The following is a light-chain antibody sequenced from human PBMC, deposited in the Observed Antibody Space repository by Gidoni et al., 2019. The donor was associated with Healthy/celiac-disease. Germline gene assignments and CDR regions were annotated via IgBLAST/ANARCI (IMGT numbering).Light chain of an antibody. V-gene: IGKV3-20*01. CDR2: GAS. CDR1: QSVSSSY. J-gene: IGKJ4*01. Sequence: IVLTQSPGTLSLSPGERATLSCRASQSVSSSYLAWYQQKPGQAPRLLIYGASSRATGIPDRFSGSGSGTDFTLTISRLEPEDFAVYYCQQYGSSPLVTFGGXTKVEIK. CDR3: QQYGSSPLVT.